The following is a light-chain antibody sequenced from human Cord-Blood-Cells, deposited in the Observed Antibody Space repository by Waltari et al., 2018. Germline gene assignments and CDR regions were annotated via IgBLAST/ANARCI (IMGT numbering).Light chain of an antibody. CDR1: SSDAGGYNY. Sequence: QSALTQPASVSGSPVQSITIPCTGTSSDAGGYNYVSWYQQHPGKAPKLMIYDVSNRPSGVSNRFSGSKSGNTASLTISGLQAEDEADYYCSSYTSSSTVVFGGGTKLTVL. CDR2: DVS. CDR3: SSYTSSSTVV. J-gene: IGLJ2*01. V-gene: IGLV2-14*01.